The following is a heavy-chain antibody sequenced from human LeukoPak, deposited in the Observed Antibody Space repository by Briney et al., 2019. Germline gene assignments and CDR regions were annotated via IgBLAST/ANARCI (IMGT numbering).Heavy chain of an antibody. CDR2: IYTSGST. CDR3: ARGSGDYPDY. V-gene: IGHV4-61*02. Sequence: SETLSLTCTVSGGSISSGSYYWSWIRQPAGKGLEWIGRIYTSGSTNYNPSLKSRVTISVDTSKNQFSLKLSSVTAADTAVYYCARGSGDYPDYWGQGTLVTVSS. CDR1: GGSISSGSYY. J-gene: IGHJ4*02. D-gene: IGHD4-17*01.